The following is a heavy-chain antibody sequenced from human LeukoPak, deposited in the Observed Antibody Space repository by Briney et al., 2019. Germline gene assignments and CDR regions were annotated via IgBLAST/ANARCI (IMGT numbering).Heavy chain of an antibody. D-gene: IGHD6-19*01. CDR2: ISWNSGSI. J-gene: IGHJ4*02. CDR1: GFTFDDYA. V-gene: IGHV3-9*01. Sequence: GGSLRLSCAASGFTFDDYAMHWVRQAPGKGLEWVSGISWNSGSIGHADSVKGRFTISRDNAKNSLYLQMNSLRAEDTALYYCAKGPQGVAGSDYWGQGTLVTVSS. CDR3: AKGPQGVAGSDY.